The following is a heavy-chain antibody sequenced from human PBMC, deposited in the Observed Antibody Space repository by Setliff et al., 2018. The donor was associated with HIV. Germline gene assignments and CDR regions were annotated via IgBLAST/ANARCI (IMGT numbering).Heavy chain of an antibody. CDR2: ISGSGGST. J-gene: IGHJ5*02. CDR1: GFTFISYA. V-gene: IGHV3-23*01. D-gene: IGHD2-15*01. Sequence: LRLSCAASGFTFISYAMSWVRQAPGKGLEWVSAISGSGGSTCYADSVKGRFTISRDNSKNTLYLRLNSLRAKDTAIYYCVKDVGVAPFDPWGQGTLVTDSS. CDR3: VKDVGVAPFDP.